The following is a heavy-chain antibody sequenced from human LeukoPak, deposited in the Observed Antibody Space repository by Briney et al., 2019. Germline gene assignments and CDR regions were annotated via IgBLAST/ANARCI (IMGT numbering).Heavy chain of an antibody. CDR2: ISNNGDTI. V-gene: IGHV3-11*01. CDR1: GFTSRDYY. D-gene: IGHD2-2*01. J-gene: IGHJ4*02. Sequence: NAGGSLRLSCAASGFTSRDYYMHWVRQAPGKGLEWISYISNNGDTIYYADSAKGRFTISRDNAKNSLFLQMNSLSAEDTAVYYCARDPQAWEVPLDSWGQGTLVTVSS. CDR3: ARDPQAWEVPLDS.